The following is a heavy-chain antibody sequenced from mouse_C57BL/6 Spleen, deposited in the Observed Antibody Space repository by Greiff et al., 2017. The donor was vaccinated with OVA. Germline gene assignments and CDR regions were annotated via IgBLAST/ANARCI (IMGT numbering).Heavy chain of an antibody. J-gene: IGHJ2*01. Sequence: QVQLKQSGPELVKPGASVKISCKASGYTFTSYWMHWVKQRPGQGLEWIGMIHPNSGSTNYNEKFKSKATLTVDKSSSTAYMQLSSLTSEDSAVYYCARNPTGGYWGQGTTLTVSS. V-gene: IGHV1-64*01. D-gene: IGHD4-1*02. CDR3: ARNPTGGY. CDR1: GYTFTSYW. CDR2: IHPNSGST.